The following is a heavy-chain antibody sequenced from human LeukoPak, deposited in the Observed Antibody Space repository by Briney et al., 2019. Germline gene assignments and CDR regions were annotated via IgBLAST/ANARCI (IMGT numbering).Heavy chain of an antibody. CDR3: ASYLTSIPSGMDV. CDR1: GFTFSTYA. J-gene: IGHJ6*02. Sequence: GGSLRLSCAASGFTFSTYAMRWVRQAPGKGLDWVSTISGSGGSTFYADSVKGRFTISRDNAKNTLYLQMDSLRAKDTAVYYCASYLTSIPSGMDVWGQGTTVTVSS. CDR2: ISGSGGST. D-gene: IGHD1-26*01. V-gene: IGHV3-23*01.